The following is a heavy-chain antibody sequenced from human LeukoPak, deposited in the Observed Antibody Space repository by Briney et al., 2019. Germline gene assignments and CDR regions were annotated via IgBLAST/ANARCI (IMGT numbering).Heavy chain of an antibody. CDR2: IYYSGST. J-gene: IGHJ4*02. CDR3: ARGGSSIAELTPGVDY. D-gene: IGHD6-6*01. CDR1: GGSISSYY. V-gene: IGHV4-59*01. Sequence: KSSETLSLTCTVSGGSISSYYWSWIRQPPGKGLEWIGYIYYSGSTNYNPSLKSRVTISVDTSKNQFSLKLSSVTAADTAVYYCARGGSSIAELTPGVDYWGQGTLVTVSS.